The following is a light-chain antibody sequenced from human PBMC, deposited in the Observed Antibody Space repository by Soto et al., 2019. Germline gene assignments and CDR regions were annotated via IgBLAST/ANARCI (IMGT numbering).Light chain of an antibody. J-gene: IGKJ5*01. V-gene: IGKV3-11*01. CDR1: QSVSSY. Sequence: ESVLTQSPATLSLCPGERVTLSGRASQSVSSYLAWYQQKPGQAPRLLIYDASNRATGIPARFSGSGSGTDFTLTISSLEPEDFAVYYCQQRSNWITFGQGTRLEIK. CDR3: QQRSNWIT. CDR2: DAS.